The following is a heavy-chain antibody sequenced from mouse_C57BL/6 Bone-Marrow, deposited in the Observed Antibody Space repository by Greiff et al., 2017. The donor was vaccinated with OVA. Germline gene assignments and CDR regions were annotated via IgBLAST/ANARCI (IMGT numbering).Heavy chain of an antibody. V-gene: IGHV5-4*03. CDR2: ISDGGSYT. D-gene: IGHD1-1*01. Sequence: EVKLVESGGGLVKPGGSLKLSCAASGFTFSSYAMSWVRQTPEKRLEWVATISDGGSYTYYPDNVKGRFTISRDNAKNNLYLQMSHLKSEDTAMYNCARAGNNYCSSSYWYFDVWGTGTTVTVSS. CDR3: ARAGNNYCSSSYWYFDV. CDR1: GFTFSSYA. J-gene: IGHJ1*03.